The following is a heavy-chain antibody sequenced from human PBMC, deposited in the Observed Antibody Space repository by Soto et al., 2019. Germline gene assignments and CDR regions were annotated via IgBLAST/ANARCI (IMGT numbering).Heavy chain of an antibody. CDR1: GFTFSHYA. Sequence: QVPLVESGGGVVRPGRSLRLSCAASGFTFSHYAMHWVRQAPGKGLEWVALMSYDRSNEYYADSVKGRFTISRDNSKNTLYLQMNSLRAEDTAVYYCAKDGSHNFDYWGQGTLVTVSS. CDR3: AKDGSHNFDY. D-gene: IGHD1-26*01. CDR2: MSYDRSNE. V-gene: IGHV3-30*18. J-gene: IGHJ4*02.